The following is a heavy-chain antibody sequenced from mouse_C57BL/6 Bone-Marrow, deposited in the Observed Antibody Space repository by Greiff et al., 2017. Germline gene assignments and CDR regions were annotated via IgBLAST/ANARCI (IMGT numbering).Heavy chain of an antibody. CDR1: GFTFSSYA. D-gene: IGHD6-1*01. CDR2: ISDGGSYT. Sequence: EVKVVESGGGLVKPGGSLKLSCAASGFTFSSYAMSWVRQTPEKRLEWVATISDGGSYTYYPDTVKGRFTISRDNAKNNLYLQMSHLKSEDTAMYYCARVGLLMDYWGQGTSVTVSS. J-gene: IGHJ4*01. CDR3: ARVGLLMDY. V-gene: IGHV5-4*03.